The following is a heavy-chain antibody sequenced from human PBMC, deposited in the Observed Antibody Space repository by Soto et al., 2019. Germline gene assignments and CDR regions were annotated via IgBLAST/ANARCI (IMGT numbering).Heavy chain of an antibody. V-gene: IGHV3-15*01. D-gene: IGHD3-16*02. Sequence: EVQLVESGGGLIRPGGSLRVSCAASGLPFRDAWMTWVRQAPGKALEWVGHIRSKAHGGTAEYAAPVQGRFTISRADSEDTVYLQMNSLKIEDTAIYYCAKVVPFTGGGAIVYWGQGTLVTISS. J-gene: IGHJ4*02. CDR2: IRSKAHGGTA. CDR1: GLPFRDAW. CDR3: AKVVPFTGGGAIVY.